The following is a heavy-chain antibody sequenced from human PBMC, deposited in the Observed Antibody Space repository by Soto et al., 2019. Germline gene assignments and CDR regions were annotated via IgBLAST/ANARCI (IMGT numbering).Heavy chain of an antibody. CDR1: GYTFTDYG. V-gene: IGHV1-18*01. CDR3: ARDRYNRGSFDY. J-gene: IGHJ4*02. D-gene: IGHD1-1*01. Sequence: QVQLVQSGAEVKKPGASVKVSCKASGYTFTDYGITWVRQAPGQGLQWMGWINSYNGVTNNAHSFQGRGSMTTDTSTSTAYLELSSLRSTDTAVYYCARDRYNRGSFDYWGQGSLVTVSS. CDR2: INSYNGVT.